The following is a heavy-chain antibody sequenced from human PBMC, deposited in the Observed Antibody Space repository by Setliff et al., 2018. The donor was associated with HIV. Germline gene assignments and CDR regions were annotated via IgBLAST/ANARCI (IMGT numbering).Heavy chain of an antibody. CDR1: GFTFGSHA. V-gene: IGHV3-30*01. Sequence: GSLRLSCRASGFTFGSHAMTWVRQAPGKGLEWVAVISNDGSNKFYADSVKGRFTISRDNSKNTVYLQMNSLRTEDTALYYCTPLDYWGQGTLVTVSS. CDR2: ISNDGSNK. CDR3: TPLDY. D-gene: IGHD2-15*01. J-gene: IGHJ4*02.